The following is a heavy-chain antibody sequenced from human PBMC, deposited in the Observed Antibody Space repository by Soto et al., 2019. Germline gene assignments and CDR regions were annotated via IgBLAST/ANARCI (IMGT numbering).Heavy chain of an antibody. CDR1: GYTFTSYD. J-gene: IGHJ6*02. Sequence: GASVKVSCKASGYTFTSYDINWVRQATGQGLEWMGWMNPNSGNTGYAQKFQGRVTMTRNTSISTAYMELSSLRSEDTAVYYCARGGYSSSWYDPYYYYGMDVWGQGTTVTVS. D-gene: IGHD6-13*01. CDR3: ARGGYSSSWYDPYYYYGMDV. V-gene: IGHV1-8*01. CDR2: MNPNSGNT.